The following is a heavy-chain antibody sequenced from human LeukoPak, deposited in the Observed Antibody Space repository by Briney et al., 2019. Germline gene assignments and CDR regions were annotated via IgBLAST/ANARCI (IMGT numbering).Heavy chain of an antibody. Sequence: ASVKVSCKVSGYSPTESAIHWVRQAPGKGLEWMGGFDPEDGDPLYPQRFKGRFTMTEDTSTDTFYMELNSLRSEDTAVYYCTTVGLIGDRYHFYLDVWGKGTTVTVSS. J-gene: IGHJ6*03. CDR3: TTVGLIGDRYHFYLDV. V-gene: IGHV1-24*01. CDR1: GYSPTESA. D-gene: IGHD3-3*01. CDR2: FDPEDGDP.